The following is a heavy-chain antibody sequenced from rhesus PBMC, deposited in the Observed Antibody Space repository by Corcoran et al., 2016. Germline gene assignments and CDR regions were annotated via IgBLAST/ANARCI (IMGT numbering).Heavy chain of an antibody. CDR2: IRGSSGSN. J-gene: IGHJ6*01. CDR1: GGSFSGSY. CDR3: ARDRAAAGYGLDS. D-gene: IGHD6-31*01. Sequence: QVQLQESGPGLVKPSETLSLTCAVSGGSFSGSYWGWIRQPPGKGMEWIGYIRGSSGSNDYNPSPKSRVTSSTDTSKNQFSLKLSAVTAADTAVDYCARDRAAAGYGLDSGGQGVVVTVSS. V-gene: IGHV4-165*01.